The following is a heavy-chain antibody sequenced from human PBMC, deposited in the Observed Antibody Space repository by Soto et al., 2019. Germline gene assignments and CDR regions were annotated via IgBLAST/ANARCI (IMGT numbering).Heavy chain of an antibody. V-gene: IGHV4-59*01. D-gene: IGHD6-19*01. CDR1: GGSISSYY. J-gene: IGHJ4*02. CDR2: IYYSGST. Sequence: NPSETLSLTCTVSGGSISSYYWSWIRQPPGKGLEWIGYIYYSGSTNYNPSLKSRVTISVDTSKNQFSLKLSSVTAADTAVYYCARDKIRSGLDYWGQGTLVTVSS. CDR3: ARDKIRSGLDY.